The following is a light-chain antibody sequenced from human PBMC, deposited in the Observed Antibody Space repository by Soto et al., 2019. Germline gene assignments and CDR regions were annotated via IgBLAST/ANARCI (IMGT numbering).Light chain of an antibody. V-gene: IGKV3-15*01. J-gene: IGKJ2*01. CDR2: DTS. Sequence: IVLTQSPATLSVSPGERATLSCRASQSVSSLLAWYQQKPRQAPRLLIYDTSTRATGIPARFSGSGSGTDFTLTISSLQSEDFAIYYCQQYGNFPYTFGQGTKLEIK. CDR1: QSVSSL. CDR3: QQYGNFPYT.